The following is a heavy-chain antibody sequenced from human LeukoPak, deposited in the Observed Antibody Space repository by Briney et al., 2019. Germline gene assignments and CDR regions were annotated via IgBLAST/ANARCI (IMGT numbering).Heavy chain of an antibody. CDR1: GYSFTPYR. V-gene: IGHV5-51*01. CDR2: IYPGDSDT. J-gene: IGHJ4*02. CDR3: ARRRSSEDRYDN. D-gene: IGHD6-25*01. Sequence: GESLKISCTGCGYSFTPYRIGWLRQMPGKGLEWMGIIYPGDSDTKYSPSFQGQVTISADKSISTAYLQWSSLKASDTAMYYCARRRSSEDRYDNWGQGNLVTVSS.